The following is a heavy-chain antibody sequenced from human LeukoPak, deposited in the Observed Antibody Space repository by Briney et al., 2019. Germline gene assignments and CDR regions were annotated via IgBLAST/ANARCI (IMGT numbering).Heavy chain of an antibody. CDR3: AKDGGYCSSTSCYFDY. CDR1: GFTFSSYA. CDR2: ISGSGGST. V-gene: IGHV3-23*01. J-gene: IGHJ4*02. Sequence: GGSLRLSCAASGFTFSSYAMSWVRQAPGEGLEWVSAISGSGGSTYYADSVKGRFTISRDNPKNTLYLQMNSLRAEDTAVYYCAKDGGYCSSTSCYFDYWGQGTLVTVSS. D-gene: IGHD2-2*01.